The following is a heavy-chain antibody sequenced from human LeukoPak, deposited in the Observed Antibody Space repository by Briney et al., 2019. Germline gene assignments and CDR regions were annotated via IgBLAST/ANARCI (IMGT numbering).Heavy chain of an antibody. V-gene: IGHV3-30*02. J-gene: IGHJ4*02. Sequence: GGSLRLSWAASGFSFSIYCMHWVRQAPGKGLEWVKFIRSVGSNKYYADSVKGRFTISRDNSKNTLYLQMNILRAEDTGVYYCAKEFNFGSGWGYYFDYWGQGTLVTVSS. CDR1: GFSFSIYC. D-gene: IGHD6-19*01. CDR3: AKEFNFGSGWGYYFDY. CDR2: IRSVGSNK.